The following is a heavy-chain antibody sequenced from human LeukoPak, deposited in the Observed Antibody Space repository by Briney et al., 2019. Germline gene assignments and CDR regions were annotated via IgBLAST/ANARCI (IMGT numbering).Heavy chain of an antibody. D-gene: IGHD6-13*01. J-gene: IGHJ3*02. CDR2: ISSSSYI. CDR3: ARDRNSFGIASSSWSHDAFDI. CDR1: GFTFSSYS. V-gene: IGHV3-21*04. Sequence: GGSLRLSCAASGFTFSSYSMNWVRQAPGKGLEWVSSISSSSYIYYADSVKGRFTISRDNAKNSLYLQMNSLRAEDTAVYYCARDRNSFGIASSSWSHDAFDIWGQGTMVTVSS.